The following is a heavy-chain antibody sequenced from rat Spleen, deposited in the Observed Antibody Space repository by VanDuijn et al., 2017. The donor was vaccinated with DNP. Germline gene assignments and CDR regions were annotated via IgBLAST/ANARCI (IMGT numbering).Heavy chain of an antibody. CDR3: ARGGRSYFDY. D-gene: IGHD1-11*01. CDR1: GFTFSDYY. Sequence: EVQLVESGGGLVQPGRSLKLSCAASGFTFSDYYMAWVRQAPTKGLEWVAYISYDGGGSYYPDSVKGRFTISRDNAKNTLYLQMNSLRSEDTASYYCARGGRSYFDYWGQGVMVTVSS. V-gene: IGHV5-20*01. J-gene: IGHJ2*01. CDR2: ISYDGGGS.